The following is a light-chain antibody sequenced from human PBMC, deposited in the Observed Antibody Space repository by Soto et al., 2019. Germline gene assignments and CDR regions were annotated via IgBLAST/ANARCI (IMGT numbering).Light chain of an antibody. Sequence: QSALTQPASVSGSPGQSITISYTGTSSDVGGYNYVSWYQQHPGKAPKLMIYDVSNRPSGVSNRFSGSKSGNTASLTISGLQAEDEADYYCSSYTSSSTPVVVGGGTKVTGL. CDR3: SSYTSSSTPVV. V-gene: IGLV2-14*01. CDR2: DVS. CDR1: SSDVGGYNY. J-gene: IGLJ2*01.